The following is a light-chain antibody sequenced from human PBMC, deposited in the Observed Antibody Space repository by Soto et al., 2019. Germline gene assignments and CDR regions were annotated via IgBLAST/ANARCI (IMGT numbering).Light chain of an antibody. Sequence: QSVLTQPPSVSGTPGQRVTISCSGSSSNIGGNTGNWYQQLPGTAPKLLIYSNDQRPSGVPDRFSGSRSGTSASLAISALQSEDEADYYCAVWDDSLLGYVFGSGTKATVL. CDR3: AVWDDSLLGYV. V-gene: IGLV1-44*01. CDR1: SSNIGGNT. J-gene: IGLJ1*01. CDR2: SND.